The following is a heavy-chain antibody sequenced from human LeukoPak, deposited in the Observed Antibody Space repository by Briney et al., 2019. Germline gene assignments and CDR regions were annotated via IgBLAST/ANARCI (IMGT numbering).Heavy chain of an antibody. J-gene: IGHJ5*02. Sequence: GGSLRLSCAASGFTFSSYGMHWVRQAPGKGLEWVAVISYDGSNKYYADSVKGRFTISRDNSKNTLYLQMNSLRAEDTAAYYCAKDPYSGYDFGWFDPWGQGTLVTVSS. D-gene: IGHD5-12*01. CDR1: GFTFSSYG. CDR3: AKDPYSGYDFGWFDP. CDR2: ISYDGSNK. V-gene: IGHV3-30*18.